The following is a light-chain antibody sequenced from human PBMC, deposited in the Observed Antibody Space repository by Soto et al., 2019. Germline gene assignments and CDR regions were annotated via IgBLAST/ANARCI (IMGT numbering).Light chain of an antibody. CDR3: QQSNSSPPT. J-gene: IGKJ4*01. Sequence: DIQMTQSPSALSASVGDRVTITCRASQSITNYLNWYQHKPGQVPNLLIYAASTLQAGVPSRFRGSGSGTDFTLTISSLQPEDFATYFCQQSNSSPPTFGGGTKVEIK. CDR2: AAS. V-gene: IGKV1-39*01. CDR1: QSITNY.